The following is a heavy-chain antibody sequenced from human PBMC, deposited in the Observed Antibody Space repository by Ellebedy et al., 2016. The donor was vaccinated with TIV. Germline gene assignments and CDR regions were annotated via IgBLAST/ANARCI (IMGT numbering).Heavy chain of an antibody. V-gene: IGHV1-46*01. CDR1: GYTFTRYY. D-gene: IGHD1-26*01. J-gene: IGHJ6*02. CDR3: ARDRRVGSSRPYYNGMDV. CDR2: IDPSGGST. Sequence: AASVNVSCKASGYTFTRYYMHWVRQAPGQGLEWLGVIDPSGGSTDYAQKFQGRVTMTRDTSTSTVYMELSSLRSDDTAVYYCARDRRVGSSRPYYNGMDVWGQGTTVTVSS.